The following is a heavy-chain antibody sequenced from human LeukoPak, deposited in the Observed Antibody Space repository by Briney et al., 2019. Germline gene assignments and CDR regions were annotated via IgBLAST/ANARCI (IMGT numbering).Heavy chain of an antibody. CDR1: GFTFSSYS. CDR2: ISSSGGGETI. CDR3: ARVGYHYGMDV. J-gene: IGHJ6*02. Sequence: GGSLRLSCAASGFTFSSYSMNWVRQAPGKGLEWVSYISSSGGGETIYYADSVKGRFAISRDNARNSLYLQMNSLRAEDTAVYYCARVGYHYGMDVWGQGTTVTVSS. V-gene: IGHV3-48*04.